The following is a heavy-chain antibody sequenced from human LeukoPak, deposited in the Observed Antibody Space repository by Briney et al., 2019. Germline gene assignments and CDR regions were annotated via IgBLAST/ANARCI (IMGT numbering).Heavy chain of an antibody. CDR1: GGTFSSYT. CDR3: AGRRDGYAGSAFDI. V-gene: IGHV1-69*05. J-gene: IGHJ3*02. CDR2: IIPIFGTA. Sequence: SVKLSCKASGGTFSSYTISWGRQAPGQRLEWMGGIIPIFGTANYAQKFQRRVTITTDESTSTAYMELSSLRSEDTAVYYCAGRRDGYAGSAFDIWGQGTMVTVSS. D-gene: IGHD5-24*01.